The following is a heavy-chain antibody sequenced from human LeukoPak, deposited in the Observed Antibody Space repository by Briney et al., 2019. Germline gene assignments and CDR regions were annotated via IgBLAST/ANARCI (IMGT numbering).Heavy chain of an antibody. V-gene: IGHV3-23*01. Sequence: QTGGSLRLSCAASGFTFSNFAMNWVRQAPGKGLEWVSTISGSGGSTYYADSVKGRFTISRDNSKNTLYPQMNSLRAEDTAVYYCAKMVHTEQWLVPFDYWGQGTLVTVSS. CDR3: AKMVHTEQWLVPFDY. J-gene: IGHJ4*02. D-gene: IGHD6-19*01. CDR1: GFTFSNFA. CDR2: ISGSGGST.